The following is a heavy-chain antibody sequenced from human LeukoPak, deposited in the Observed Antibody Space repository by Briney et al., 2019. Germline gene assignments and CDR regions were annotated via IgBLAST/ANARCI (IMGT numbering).Heavy chain of an antibody. CDR2: INPSGGST. CDR3: AREMATGHFDY. V-gene: IGHV1-46*01. Sequence: GASVKVSCKASGYTFISYYMHWVRQAPGQGLEWMGIINPSGGSTSYAQKFQGRVTMTRDTSTSTVYMELSSLRSEDTAVYYCAREMATGHFDYWGQGTLVTVSS. D-gene: IGHD5-24*01. J-gene: IGHJ4*02. CDR1: GYTFISYY.